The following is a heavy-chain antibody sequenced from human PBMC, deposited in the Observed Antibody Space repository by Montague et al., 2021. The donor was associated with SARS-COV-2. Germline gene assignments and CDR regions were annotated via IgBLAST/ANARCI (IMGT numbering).Heavy chain of an antibody. D-gene: IGHD4-11*01. Sequence: SLKGRFTISRDNSRNTLYLQMNSLRAEDTAIYYCAKDRGMDYTADYWGQGTLVTVSS. CDR3: AKDRGMDYTADY. J-gene: IGHJ4*02. V-gene: IGHV3-23*01.